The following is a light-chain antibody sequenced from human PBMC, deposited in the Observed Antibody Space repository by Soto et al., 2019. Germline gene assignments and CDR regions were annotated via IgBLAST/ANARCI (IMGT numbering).Light chain of an antibody. J-gene: IGKJ2*01. CDR2: KVS. Sequence: DVVMTQSPLSLPVTPGQPASISCRSSQGLVNGDGNTYLSWFQQGPGQSPRRLIYKVSDRDSGVPDRFRGSECGTDFTLKISRVEAEDVGVYFCMQATHRPYTFGQGTKLEIK. V-gene: IGKV2-30*01. CDR3: MQATHRPYT. CDR1: QGLVNGDGNTY.